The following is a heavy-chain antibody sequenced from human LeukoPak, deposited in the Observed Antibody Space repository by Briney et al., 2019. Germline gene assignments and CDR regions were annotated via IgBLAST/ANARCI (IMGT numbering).Heavy chain of an antibody. CDR1: GYTFTSFG. V-gene: IGHV1-18*01. Sequence: ASVKVSCKTSGYTFTSFGLSWWRQGPGQGLEWVGWISPYNGNTHYAQKLRGRVTVTTDTSTSTAYMEMTSLRSDDTAVYFCARSDWNGEDFWGQGTLVTVSP. D-gene: IGHD1-1*01. CDR2: ISPYNGNT. J-gene: IGHJ4*02. CDR3: ARSDWNGEDF.